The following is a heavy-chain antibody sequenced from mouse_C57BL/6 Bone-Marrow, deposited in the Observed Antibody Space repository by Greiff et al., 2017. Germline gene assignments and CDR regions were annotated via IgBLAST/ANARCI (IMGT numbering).Heavy chain of an antibody. CDR3: ARVHYYGSSYWYFDV. CDR1: GYTFTSYW. Sequence: QVQLQQPWAELVKPGASVKLSCKASGYTFTSYWMHWVKQRPGQGLEWIGMIHPNSGSTNYNEKFKSKATLTVDKSSSTAYMQLSSLTSEDSAVYYCARVHYYGSSYWYFDVWGTGTTVTVSS. D-gene: IGHD1-1*01. CDR2: IHPNSGST. V-gene: IGHV1-64*01. J-gene: IGHJ1*03.